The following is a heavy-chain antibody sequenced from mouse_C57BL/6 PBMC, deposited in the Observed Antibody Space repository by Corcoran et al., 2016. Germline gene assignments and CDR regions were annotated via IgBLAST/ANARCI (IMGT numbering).Heavy chain of an antibody. Sequence: EVQLQQSGPELVKPGASVKISCTASGYTFTDYYMNWVKQSHGKSLEWIGDINPNNGGTSYNQKFKGKATLTVDKSSSTAYMELRSLTSEDSAVYYCASNQGYWGQGTTLTVSS. CDR1: GYTFTDYY. J-gene: IGHJ2*01. CDR3: ASNQGY. V-gene: IGHV1-26*01. CDR2: INPNNGGT.